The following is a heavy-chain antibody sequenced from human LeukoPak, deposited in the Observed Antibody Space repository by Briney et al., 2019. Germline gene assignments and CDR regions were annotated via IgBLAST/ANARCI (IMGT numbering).Heavy chain of an antibody. J-gene: IGHJ4*02. Sequence: PSETLSLTCTVSGGSISGYYWSWIRQPPGKGLQWIGYIYYSGSTNYNPSLKSRVTISVDTSKNQFSLKLSSVTAADTAVYYCARGEMVYAIRYWGQGTLVTVSS. CDR1: GGSISGYY. D-gene: IGHD2-8*01. CDR3: ARGEMVYAIRY. V-gene: IGHV4-59*01. CDR2: IYYSGST.